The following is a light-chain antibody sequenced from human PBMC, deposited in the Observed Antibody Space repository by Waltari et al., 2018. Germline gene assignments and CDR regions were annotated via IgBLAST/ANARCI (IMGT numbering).Light chain of an antibody. CDR2: KDT. Sequence: HELTQPPSVSVSPGQTARITCSGDIFSQPYTYWFQQKPGQAPVLVIFKDTGRPSGIPERFSGSSSGTTVTLTISEVQADDEADYYCQSTDSTETFVEFGGGTKLTVV. CDR3: QSTDSTETFVE. J-gene: IGLJ2*01. V-gene: IGLV3-25*03. CDR1: IFSQPY.